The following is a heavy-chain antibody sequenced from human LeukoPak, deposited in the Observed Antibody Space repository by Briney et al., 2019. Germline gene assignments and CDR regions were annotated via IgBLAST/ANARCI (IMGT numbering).Heavy chain of an antibody. D-gene: IGHD2-2*01. Sequence: ASVKVSCKASGYTFTSYDINWVRQATGQGLEWMGWMNPNSGNTGYAQKFQGRVTITRNTSISTAYMELSSLRSEDTAVYYCARVVGYCSSTSCYFWFDPWGQGTLVTVSS. V-gene: IGHV1-8*03. CDR1: GYTFTSYD. CDR3: ARVVGYCSSTSCYFWFDP. CDR2: MNPNSGNT. J-gene: IGHJ5*02.